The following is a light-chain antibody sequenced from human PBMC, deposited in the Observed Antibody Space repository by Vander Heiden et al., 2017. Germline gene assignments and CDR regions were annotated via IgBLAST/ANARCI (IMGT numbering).Light chain of an antibody. CDR1: QSVSSSY. CDR2: GAS. V-gene: IGKV3-20*01. Sequence: ENVLTQSPGTLSLSPGERATLSCRASQSVSSSYLAWYQQKPGQAPRLLIYGASSRATGVPDRFSGSGSGTDFTLTISRLEPEDFAVYYCQQYGSSLPFTFGPGTKVDIK. J-gene: IGKJ3*01. CDR3: QQYGSSLPFT.